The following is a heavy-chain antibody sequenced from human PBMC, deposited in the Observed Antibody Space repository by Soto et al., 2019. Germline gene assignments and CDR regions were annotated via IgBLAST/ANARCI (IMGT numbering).Heavy chain of an antibody. D-gene: IGHD6-6*01. V-gene: IGHV4-31*02. J-gene: IGHJ4*02. CDR2: IYYSGST. Sequence: LCGGSISSGGYYWSWIRQHPGKGLEWIGYIYYSGSTYYNPSLKSRVTISVDTSKNQFSLKLSSVTAADTAVYYCARDGQLLGVFDYWGQGTLVTVSS. CDR1: GGSISSGGYY. CDR3: ARDGQLLGVFDY.